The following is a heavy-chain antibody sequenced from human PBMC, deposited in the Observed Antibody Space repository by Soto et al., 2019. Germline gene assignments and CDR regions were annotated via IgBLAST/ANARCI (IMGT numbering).Heavy chain of an antibody. V-gene: IGHV4-59*08. Sequence: SETLSLTCTVSGGSIGSYYWSWIRQPPGKGLEWIGYVYNSGSTYYNPSLKSRVTISVDTSRNQFSLKLSSVTAADTAVYYCARQATYYGPPYYYMDVWGKGTTVTVSS. CDR3: ARQATYYGPPYYYMDV. D-gene: IGHD3-3*01. CDR2: VYNSGST. J-gene: IGHJ6*03. CDR1: GGSIGSYY.